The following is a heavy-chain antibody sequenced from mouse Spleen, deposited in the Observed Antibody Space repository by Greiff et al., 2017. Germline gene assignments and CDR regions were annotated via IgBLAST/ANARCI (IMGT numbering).Heavy chain of an antibody. Sequence: EVMLVESGGGLVKPGGSLKLSCAASGFAFSSYDMSWVRQTPEKRLEWVATISSGGSYTYYPDSVKGRFTISRDNARNTLYLQMSSLRSEDTALYYCARQDWYFDVWGAGTTVTVSS. CDR3: ARQDWYFDV. CDR1: GFAFSSYD. V-gene: IGHV5-9*02. CDR2: ISSGGSYT. J-gene: IGHJ1*01.